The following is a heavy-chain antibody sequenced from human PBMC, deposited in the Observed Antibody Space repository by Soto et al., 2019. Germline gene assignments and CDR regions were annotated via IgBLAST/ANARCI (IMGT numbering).Heavy chain of an antibody. Sequence: SVKVSCKACGVTFSSYAISWVRQAPGQGLEWMGGIIPSFGTANYAQKFQGRVTITADESTSTAYMELSSLRSEDTAVYYCAREGGRRLWFGELSWFDPWGQGTLVTVSS. CDR2: IIPSFGTA. CDR3: AREGGRRLWFGELSWFDP. V-gene: IGHV1-69*13. J-gene: IGHJ5*02. CDR1: GVTFSSYA. D-gene: IGHD3-10*01.